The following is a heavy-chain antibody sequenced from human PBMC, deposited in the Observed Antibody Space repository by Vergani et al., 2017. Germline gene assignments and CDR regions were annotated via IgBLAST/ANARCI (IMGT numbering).Heavy chain of an antibody. V-gene: IGHV1-2*02. CDR2: INPNSGGT. CDR3: ARVSAPYGDSSGYYIFDY. CDR1: GYTFTGYY. J-gene: IGHJ4*02. Sequence: QVQLVQSGAEVKKPGASVKVSCKASGYTFTGYYMHWVRQAPGQGLEWMGWINPNSGGTNYAQKFQGRVTMTRDTSISTAYMELSRLRSDDTAVYYCARVSAPYGDSSGYYIFDYWGQGTLVTVSS. D-gene: IGHD3-22*01.